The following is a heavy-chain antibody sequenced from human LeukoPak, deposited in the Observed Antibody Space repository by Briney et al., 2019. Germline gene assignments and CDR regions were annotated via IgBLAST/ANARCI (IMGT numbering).Heavy chain of an antibody. Sequence: PSETLSLTCTVSGGSVSSHIYYWTWIRQPPGKGPEWIGYIDYRGSTNYNPALKSRLTISIDTSRNQFSLKLSSVTAADTAIYYCARDKYGGIDSWGQGALVTVPS. V-gene: IGHV4-61*01. CDR2: IDYRGST. D-gene: IGHD4/OR15-4a*01. CDR3: ARDKYGGIDS. J-gene: IGHJ4*02. CDR1: GGSVSSHIYY.